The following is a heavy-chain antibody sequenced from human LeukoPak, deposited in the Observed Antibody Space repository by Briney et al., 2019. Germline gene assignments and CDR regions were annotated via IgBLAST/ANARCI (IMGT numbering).Heavy chain of an antibody. CDR2: IYYSGST. CDR3: ARGHLIDY. V-gene: IGHV4-39*07. CDR1: GGSISSSSYY. Sequence: PSETLSLTCTVSGGSISSSSYYWGWIRQPPGKGLEWIGSIYYSGSTYYNPSLKSRVTISVDTSKNQFSLKLSSVTAADTAVYYCARGHLIDYWGQGTLVTVSS. D-gene: IGHD3-16*01. J-gene: IGHJ4*02.